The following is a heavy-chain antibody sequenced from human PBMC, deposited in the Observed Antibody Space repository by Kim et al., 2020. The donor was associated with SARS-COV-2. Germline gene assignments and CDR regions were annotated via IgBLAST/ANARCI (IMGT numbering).Heavy chain of an antibody. Sequence: ASVKVSCKASGYTFTSYGISWVRQAPGQGLEWMGWISAYNGNTNYAQKLQGRVTMTTHTSTSTAYMELRSLRSDDTAVYYCARNYGDSFYYYYYMDVWGKGTTVTVSS. D-gene: IGHD4-17*01. CDR1: GYTFTSYG. J-gene: IGHJ6*03. CDR3: ARNYGDSFYYYYYMDV. CDR2: ISAYNGNT. V-gene: IGHV1-18*01.